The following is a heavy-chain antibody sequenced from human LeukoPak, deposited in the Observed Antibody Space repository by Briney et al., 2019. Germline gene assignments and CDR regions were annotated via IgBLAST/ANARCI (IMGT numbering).Heavy chain of an antibody. J-gene: IGHJ1*01. CDR1: GFTFSSYW. Sequence: GGSLRLSCAASGFTFSSYWMSWVRQAPGKGREWVANIKQDGSEKYYVDSVKGRFTISRDNAKNSLYLQMNSLRAEDTTVYYCARDPLMISHAGPAWVFQHWGQGTLVTVSS. CDR2: IKQDGSEK. V-gene: IGHV3-7*01. D-gene: IGHD3-16*01. CDR3: ARDPLMISHAGPAWVFQH.